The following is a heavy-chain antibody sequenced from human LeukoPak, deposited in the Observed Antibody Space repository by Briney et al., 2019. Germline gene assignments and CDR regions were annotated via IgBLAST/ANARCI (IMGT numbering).Heavy chain of an antibody. CDR3: ARNPSSYSSGWGSSRDWYFDL. Sequence: GGSLRLSCAASGFTVSSNYMSWVRQAPGKGLEWVSVIYSGGSTYYADSVKGRFTISRDNSKNTLYLQMNSLRAEDTAVYYCARNPSSYSSGWGSSRDWYFDLWGRGPLVTVSS. D-gene: IGHD6-19*01. CDR2: IYSGGST. J-gene: IGHJ2*01. V-gene: IGHV3-66*01. CDR1: GFTVSSNY.